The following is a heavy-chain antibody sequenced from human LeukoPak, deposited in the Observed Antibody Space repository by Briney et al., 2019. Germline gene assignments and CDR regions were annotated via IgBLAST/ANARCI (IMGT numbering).Heavy chain of an antibody. J-gene: IGHJ4*02. Sequence: ASVKVSCKASGYTFTSYGISWVRQAPGQGLEWMGWISAYNGNTNYAQKLQGRVTMTTDTSTSTAYMELRSLRSDDTAVYYCARVSRYYDNSGFGGWDWGQGTLVTVSS. CDR2: ISAYNGNT. CDR1: GYTFTSYG. V-gene: IGHV1-18*01. CDR3: ARVSRYYDNSGFGGWD. D-gene: IGHD3-22*01.